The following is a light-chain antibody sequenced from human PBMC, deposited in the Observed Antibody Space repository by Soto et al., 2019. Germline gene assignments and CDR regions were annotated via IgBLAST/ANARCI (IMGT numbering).Light chain of an antibody. Sequence: QSALTQPASVSGSPGQSITISCTGTSSDVGSYNLVSWYQQHPGKATKLMIYEVSKRPSGVSNRFSGSKSGNTASLTISGLQAEDEADYYCSSYTRSSTYGFGTGTKVTVL. V-gene: IGLV2-14*02. CDR2: EVS. J-gene: IGLJ1*01. CDR3: SSYTRSSTYG. CDR1: SSDVGSYNL.